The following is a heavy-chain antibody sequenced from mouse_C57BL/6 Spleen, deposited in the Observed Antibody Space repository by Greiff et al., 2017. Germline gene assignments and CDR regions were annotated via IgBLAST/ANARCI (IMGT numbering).Heavy chain of an antibody. V-gene: IGHV1-72*01. J-gene: IGHJ3*01. Sequence: QVQLQQPGAELVKPGASVKLSCKASGYTFPSSWMHWVKQRPGRGLEWIGRIDPNGGGTKYNEKFKSKATLTVDKPSSTAYMQLSSLTSEDSAVYYCAREHYGSSYVGSFAYWGQGTLVTVSA. CDR2: IDPNGGGT. CDR1: GYTFPSSW. CDR3: AREHYGSSYVGSFAY. D-gene: IGHD1-1*01.